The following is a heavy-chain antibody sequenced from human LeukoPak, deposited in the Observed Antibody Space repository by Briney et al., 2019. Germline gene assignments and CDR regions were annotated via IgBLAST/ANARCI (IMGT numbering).Heavy chain of an antibody. D-gene: IGHD5-18*01. CDR3: ASGRGLYSFYAFDI. CDR1: GGSIGSYY. Sequence: SESLSLTCTVSGGSIGSYYWSWIRQPPGKGLEWSGYIYYSGSTDYNPSLRSRVTISVDTSKSQFSLKLSSVTAADTAVYYCASGRGLYSFYAFDIWGQGTMVTVSS. J-gene: IGHJ3*02. V-gene: IGHV4-59*01. CDR2: IYYSGST.